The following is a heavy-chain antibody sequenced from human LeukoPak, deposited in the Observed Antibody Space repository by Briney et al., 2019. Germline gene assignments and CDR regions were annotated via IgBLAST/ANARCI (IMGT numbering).Heavy chain of an antibody. Sequence: SETLSLTCTVSGGSISSSSYYWGWIRQPPGKGLEWIGSIYYSGSTYYNPSLKSRVTISVDTSKNQFSLKLSSVTAADTAMYYCARNLAAAGIRWFDPWGQGTLVTVSS. CDR2: IYYSGST. V-gene: IGHV4-39*01. D-gene: IGHD6-13*01. CDR1: GGSISSSSYY. J-gene: IGHJ5*02. CDR3: ARNLAAAGIRWFDP.